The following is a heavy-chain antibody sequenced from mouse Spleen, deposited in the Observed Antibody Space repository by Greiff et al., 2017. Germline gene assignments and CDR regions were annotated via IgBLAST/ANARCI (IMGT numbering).Heavy chain of an antibody. CDR2: ISSGGGST. D-gene: IGHD1-2*01. Sequence: EVKLEESGGGLVKLGGSLKLSCAASGFTFSSYYMSWVRQTPEKRLEWVATISSGGGSTYYPDSVKGRFTISRDNAKNTLYLQMSSLNSEDTAVYYCAREITTATYAMDYWGQGTSVTVSS. CDR3: AREITTATYAMDY. V-gene: IGHV5-9*04. J-gene: IGHJ4*01. CDR1: GFTFSSYY.